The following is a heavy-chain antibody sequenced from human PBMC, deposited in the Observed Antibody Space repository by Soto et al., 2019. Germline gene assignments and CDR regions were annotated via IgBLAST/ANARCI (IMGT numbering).Heavy chain of an antibody. Sequence: LRLSCAASGFTFSSYAMSWVRQAPGKGLEWVSVIYSGGSTYYADSVKGRFTISRDNSKNTLYLQMNSLRAEDTAVYYCARDPTIAASGGYYYYYYGMDVWGQGTTVTVSS. CDR1: GFTFSSYA. CDR3: ARDPTIAASGGYYYYYYGMDV. J-gene: IGHJ6*02. D-gene: IGHD6-13*01. V-gene: IGHV3-66*01. CDR2: IYSGGST.